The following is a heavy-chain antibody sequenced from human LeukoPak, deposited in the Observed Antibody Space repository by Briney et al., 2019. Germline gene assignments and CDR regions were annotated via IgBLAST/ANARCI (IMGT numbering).Heavy chain of an antibody. J-gene: IGHJ4*02. V-gene: IGHV1-69*05. Sequence: SVKVSCKASGYPFTDYYMHWVRQAPGQGLEWMGGIIPIFGTANYAQKFQGRVTITTDESTSTAYMELSSLRSEDTAVYYCARRFRGDYYFDYWGQGTLVTVSS. CDR2: IIPIFGTA. CDR3: ARRFRGDYYFDY. D-gene: IGHD2-21*02. CDR1: GYPFTDYY.